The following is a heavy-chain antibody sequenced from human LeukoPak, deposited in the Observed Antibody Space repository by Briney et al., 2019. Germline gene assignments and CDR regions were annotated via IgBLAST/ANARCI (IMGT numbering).Heavy chain of an antibody. CDR2: IYYSGST. CDR1: GGSISSGDYY. D-gene: IGHD6-19*01. Sequence: SETLSLTCTVSGGSISSGDYYWSWIRQPPGKGLEWIGYIYYSGSTYYNPSLKSRVTISVDTSKNQISLKLSSVTAADTAVYYCARQGYSSGWYRHWGQGTLVTVSS. CDR3: ARQGYSSGWYRH. V-gene: IGHV4-30-4*01. J-gene: IGHJ4*02.